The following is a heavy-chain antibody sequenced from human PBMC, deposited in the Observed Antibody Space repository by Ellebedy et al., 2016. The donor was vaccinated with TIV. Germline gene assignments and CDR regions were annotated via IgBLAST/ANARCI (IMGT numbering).Heavy chain of an antibody. J-gene: IGHJ6*02. V-gene: IGHV3-23*01. CDR2: ISGGGGST. Sequence: GESLKISCAASGFTFSSYAMSWVRQAPGKGLEWVSAISGGGGSTYYADSVKGRFTISRDNSKNTLYLQMNSLRAEDTAVYYCARDYGSGSFYLNGMDVWGQGTTVTVSS. CDR1: GFTFSSYA. CDR3: ARDYGSGSFYLNGMDV. D-gene: IGHD3-10*01.